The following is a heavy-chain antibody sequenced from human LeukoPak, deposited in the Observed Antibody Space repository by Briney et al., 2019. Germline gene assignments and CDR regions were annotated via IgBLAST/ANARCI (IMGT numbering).Heavy chain of an antibody. V-gene: IGHV3-9*01. Sequence: GGSLRLSCAASGFTFDDYAMHWVRQAPGKGLEWVSGISWNSGSIGYADSVKGRFTISRDNAKNSLYLQMNSLRAEDTAVYYCAKNRLGIFDYWGQGTLVTVSS. CDR2: ISWNSGSI. CDR3: AKNRLGIFDY. CDR1: GFTFDDYA. D-gene: IGHD7-27*01. J-gene: IGHJ4*02.